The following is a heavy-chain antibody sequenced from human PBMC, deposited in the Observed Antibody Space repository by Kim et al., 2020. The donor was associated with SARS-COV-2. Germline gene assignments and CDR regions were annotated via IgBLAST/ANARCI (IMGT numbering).Heavy chain of an antibody. CDR1: GGSISSYY. CDR3: AGAYYVSSGKYFQH. J-gene: IGHJ1*01. V-gene: IGHV4-59*01. Sequence: SETLSLTCTVSGGSISSYYWSWIRQPPGKGLEWIGYIYYSGSTNYNPSLKSRVTIPVDTSKNQFSLKLSSVTAADTAVYYCAGAYYVSSGKYFQHWGQGT. CDR2: IYYSGST. D-gene: IGHD3-22*01.